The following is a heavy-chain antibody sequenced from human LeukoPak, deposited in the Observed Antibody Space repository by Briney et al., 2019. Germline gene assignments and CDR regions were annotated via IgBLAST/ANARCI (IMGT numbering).Heavy chain of an antibody. V-gene: IGHV1-69*06. J-gene: IGHJ6*04. CDR2: IIPIFGTA. CDR1: GGTFSSYA. CDR3: ARDPPPYDIVVVPAAPPDYYYYGMDV. Sequence: ASVKVSCMASGGTFSSYAISWVRQAPGQGLEWMGGIIPIFGTANYAQKFQGRVTITADKSTSTAYMELSSLRSEDTAVYYCARDPPPYDIVVVPAAPPDYYYYGMDVWGKGTTVTVSS. D-gene: IGHD2-2*01.